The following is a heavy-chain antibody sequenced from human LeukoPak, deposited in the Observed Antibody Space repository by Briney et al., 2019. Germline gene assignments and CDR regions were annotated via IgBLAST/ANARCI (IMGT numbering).Heavy chain of an antibody. V-gene: IGHV3-66*01. CDR1: GFTVSRNY. J-gene: IGHJ4*02. CDR2: IYSGGST. Sequence: GGSLRLSCAASGFTVSRNYMSWVRQAPGKGLEWVSVIYSGGSTYYADSVKGRFTISRDNSRNMLYLQMNSLRAEDTAVYYCARGTIAVSGTFFHYWGQGTLVTVSS. D-gene: IGHD6-19*01. CDR3: ARGTIAVSGTFFHY.